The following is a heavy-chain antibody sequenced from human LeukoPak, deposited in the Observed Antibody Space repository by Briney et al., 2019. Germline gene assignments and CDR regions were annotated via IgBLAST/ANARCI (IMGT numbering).Heavy chain of an antibody. Sequence: GASVKVSCKASGYTFTSYGISWVRQAPGQGLEWMGWISAYNGNTNYAQKLQGRVTMTTDTSTSTAYMELRSLRPDDTAVYYCARGLTYYYDSSGRNYFDYWGQGTLVTVSS. CDR3: ARGLTYYYDSSGRNYFDY. D-gene: IGHD3-22*01. J-gene: IGHJ4*02. V-gene: IGHV1-18*01. CDR1: GYTFTSYG. CDR2: ISAYNGNT.